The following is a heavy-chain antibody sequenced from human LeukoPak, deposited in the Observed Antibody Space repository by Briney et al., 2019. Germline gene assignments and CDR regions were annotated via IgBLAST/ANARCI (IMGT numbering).Heavy chain of an antibody. CDR1: GLIFSNYA. CDR3: AKDRSRNNWNALHFDL. J-gene: IGHJ2*01. D-gene: IGHD1-20*01. CDR2: ISGGGGST. Sequence: PGGSLRLSCSASGLIFSNYAMTWVRQAPGKGLGWVSVISGGGGSTYYADSVKGRFTISRDNSKNTLFMEMNNLRAEDTALYYCAKDRSRNNWNALHFDLWGRGTLVTVSS. V-gene: IGHV3-23*01.